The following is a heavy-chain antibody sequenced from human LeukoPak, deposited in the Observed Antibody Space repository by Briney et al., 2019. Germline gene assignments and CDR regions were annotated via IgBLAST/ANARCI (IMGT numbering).Heavy chain of an antibody. CDR1: GFTVSSNY. CDR2: IYSGGST. Sequence: GGSLRLSCAASGFTVSSNYMSWVRQAPGKGLEWVSVIYSGGSTYYADSVKGRFTISRDNSKNTLYLQMNSLRAEDTAVYYCAGGYYDSSGYYVPDAFDIWGQGTMVTVSS. V-gene: IGHV3-66*01. J-gene: IGHJ3*02. CDR3: AGGYYDSSGYYVPDAFDI. D-gene: IGHD3-22*01.